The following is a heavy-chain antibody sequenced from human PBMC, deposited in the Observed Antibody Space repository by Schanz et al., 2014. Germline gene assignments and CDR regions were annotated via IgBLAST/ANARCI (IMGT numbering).Heavy chain of an antibody. D-gene: IGHD3-22*01. Sequence: QVQMVESGGGVVQPGRSLRLSCAASGFAFSVYGMHWVRQAPGKGPEWVAVIWSDGSTKYYADSVKGRFTISRDNSKNTLYLQMNSLRAEDTAVYYCAKDPSHGDYDYYFDYWGQGTLXTVSS. CDR3: AKDPSHGDYDYYFDY. CDR2: IWSDGSTK. V-gene: IGHV3-33*06. CDR1: GFAFSVYG. J-gene: IGHJ4*02.